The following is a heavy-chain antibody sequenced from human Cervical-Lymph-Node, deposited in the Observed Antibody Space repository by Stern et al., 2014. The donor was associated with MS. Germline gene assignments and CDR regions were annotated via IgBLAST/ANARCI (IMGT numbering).Heavy chain of an antibody. CDR3: ARESHFDY. Sequence: QLVESGGGVVQPGRSLRLSCAASGFTFSSYAMHWVRQAPGKGLEWVAVISYDGSNKYYADSVKGRFTISRDNSKNTLYLQMNSLRAEDTAVYYCARESHFDYWGQGTLVTVSS. CDR1: GFTFSSYA. CDR2: ISYDGSNK. J-gene: IGHJ4*02. V-gene: IGHV3-30*01.